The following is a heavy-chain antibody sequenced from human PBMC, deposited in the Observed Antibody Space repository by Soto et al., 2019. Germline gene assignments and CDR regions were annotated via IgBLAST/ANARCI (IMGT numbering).Heavy chain of an antibody. CDR3: AARVVVVAAKIYYYGMDV. D-gene: IGHD2-15*01. Sequence: SVKVSCKASGGTFSSYAISWVRQAPGQGLEWMGGIIPIFGTANYAQKFQGRVTITADESTSTAYMELSSLRSEDTAVYYCAARVVVVAAKIYYYGMDVWGQGTTVTVSS. CDR1: GGTFSSYA. V-gene: IGHV1-69*13. CDR2: IIPIFGTA. J-gene: IGHJ6*02.